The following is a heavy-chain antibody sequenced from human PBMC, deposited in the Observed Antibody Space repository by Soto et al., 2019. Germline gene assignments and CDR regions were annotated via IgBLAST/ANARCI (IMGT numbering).Heavy chain of an antibody. CDR3: VKNSGWFNT. CDR1: GFTFGTTD. CDR2: IDGSGGIT. Sequence: GGSLRLSCAASGFTFGTTDMSWVRQAPGEGLEWVSTIDGSGGITHYADSVKGRFTISRDNSRNTVYLQMNSLRGDDTALYYCVKNSGWFNTWGQGALVTVSS. V-gene: IGHV3-23*01. D-gene: IGHD3-10*01. J-gene: IGHJ5*02.